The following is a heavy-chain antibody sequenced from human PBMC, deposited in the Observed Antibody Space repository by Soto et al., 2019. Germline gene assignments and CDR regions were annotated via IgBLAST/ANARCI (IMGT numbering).Heavy chain of an antibody. Sequence: PSETLSLTCAVYGGSFSGYYWSWIRQPPGKGLEWIGEINHSGSTNYNPSLKSRVTISVDTSKNQFSLKLSSVTAADTAVYYCARDSGVAARLFDYWGQGTLVTVSS. J-gene: IGHJ4*02. CDR3: ARDSGVAARLFDY. V-gene: IGHV4-34*01. CDR1: GGSFSGYY. CDR2: INHSGST. D-gene: IGHD6-6*01.